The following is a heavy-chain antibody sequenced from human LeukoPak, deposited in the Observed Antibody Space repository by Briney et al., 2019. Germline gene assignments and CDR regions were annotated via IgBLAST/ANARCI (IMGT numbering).Heavy chain of an antibody. CDR3: ASRVRDGYSLPYFDY. CDR2: IYHSGST. Sequence: SQTLSLTCAVSGGSISSGPYSWSWIRQPPGKGLEWIGYIYHSGSTYYNPSLKSRVTISVDRSKNQFSLKLRSVTAADTAVYYCASRVRDGYSLPYFDYWGQGTLVTVSS. V-gene: IGHV4-30-2*02. J-gene: IGHJ4*02. D-gene: IGHD5-24*01. CDR1: GGSISSGPYS.